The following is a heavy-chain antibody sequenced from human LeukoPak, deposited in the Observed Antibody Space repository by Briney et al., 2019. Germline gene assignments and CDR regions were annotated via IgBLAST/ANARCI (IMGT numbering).Heavy chain of an antibody. CDR1: GGTFSSYA. Sequence: ASVKVSCKASGGTFSSYAISWVRQAPGQGLEWMGGIIPIFGTVNYAQKFQGRVTITADESTSTAYMELSSLRSEDTAVYYCAILLNRPTGYSSGWGFRYFDYWGQGTLVTVSS. CDR3: AILLNRPTGYSSGWGFRYFDY. J-gene: IGHJ4*02. CDR2: IIPIFGTV. D-gene: IGHD6-19*01. V-gene: IGHV1-69*13.